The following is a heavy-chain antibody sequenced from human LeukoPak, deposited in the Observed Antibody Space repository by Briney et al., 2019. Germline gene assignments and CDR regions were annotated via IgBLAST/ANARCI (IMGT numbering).Heavy chain of an antibody. D-gene: IGHD3-16*01. Sequence: VASVKVSCKASGYTFTSYGISWVRQAPGQGLEWMGWISAYNGNTNYAQKLQGRVTMTTDTSTSTVYMELSSLRSEDTAVYYCARGQPGEFPGSFDYWGQGTLVTVSS. J-gene: IGHJ4*02. CDR3: ARGQPGEFPGSFDY. CDR2: ISAYNGNT. V-gene: IGHV1-18*01. CDR1: GYTFTSYG.